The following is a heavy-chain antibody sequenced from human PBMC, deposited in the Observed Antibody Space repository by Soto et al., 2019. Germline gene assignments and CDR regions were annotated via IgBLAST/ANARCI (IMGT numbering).Heavy chain of an antibody. CDR3: ASLTTVTTRGLN. Sequence: SETLSLTCTVSGGSISSYYWSWIRQPPGKGLEWIGYIYYSGSTDYNPSLKSRVTISVDTSKNQFSLKLSSVTAADTAVYYCASLTTVTTRGLNWGKGTLVTVSS. V-gene: IGHV4-59*01. CDR1: GGSISSYY. CDR2: IYYSGST. J-gene: IGHJ4*02. D-gene: IGHD4-17*01.